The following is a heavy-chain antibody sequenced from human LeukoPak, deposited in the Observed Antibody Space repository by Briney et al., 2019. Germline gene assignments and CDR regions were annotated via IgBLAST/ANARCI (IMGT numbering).Heavy chain of an antibody. J-gene: IGHJ4*02. CDR2: ISGSGGAT. D-gene: IGHD3-10*01. Sequence: GGSLRLSCAASGFTSSSYSMNWVRQAPGKGLEWVSGISGSGGATYYADSVKGRFTVSRDDPHNTLYLQMNSVRAEDTAVYFCARGGVDHYGSGTYYLMYYFDHWGQGALVTVSS. V-gene: IGHV3-23*01. CDR1: GFTSSSYS. CDR3: ARGGVDHYGSGTYYLMYYFDH.